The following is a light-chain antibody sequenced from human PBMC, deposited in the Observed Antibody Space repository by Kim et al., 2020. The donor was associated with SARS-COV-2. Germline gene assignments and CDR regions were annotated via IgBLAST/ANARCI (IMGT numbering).Light chain of an antibody. CDR2: DDS. CDR3: RSYTSSSTWV. CDR1: SSDVGGYNY. V-gene: IGLV2-14*01. Sequence: LTQPASVSGSPGHSITISCTGTSSDVGGYNYVSWYQQHPGKAPKLMIYDDSKRPSGVSNRFSGSKSGNTAFLTISGHQAEDEADYYCRSYTSSSTWVFGGGTQLSVL. J-gene: IGLJ3*02.